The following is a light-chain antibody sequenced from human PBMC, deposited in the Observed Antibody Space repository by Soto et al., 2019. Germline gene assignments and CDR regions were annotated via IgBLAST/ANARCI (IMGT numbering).Light chain of an antibody. CDR1: QSVSSSY. V-gene: IGKV3-20*01. Sequence: EIVLTQSPGTLSLSPGERATLSCRASQSVSSSYLAWYQQKPGQAPRLLIYAASNRATGIPARFSGSGPGTDFTLTISRLEPEDFAVYYCQQYGSSQFTFGPGTKVDI. J-gene: IGKJ3*01. CDR2: AAS. CDR3: QQYGSSQFT.